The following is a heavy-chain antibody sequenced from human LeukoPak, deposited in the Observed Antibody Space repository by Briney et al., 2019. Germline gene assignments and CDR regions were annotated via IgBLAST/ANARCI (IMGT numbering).Heavy chain of an antibody. V-gene: IGHV1-69*02. CDR1: GGTFSSYT. J-gene: IGHJ5*02. CDR3: ARAEIVVVPGWFDP. CDR2: IIPILGIA. D-gene: IGHD2-2*01. Sequence: SVKVSCKASGGTFSSYTISWVRQAPGQGLEWMGRIIPILGIANYAQKFQGRVTITADKSTSTAYMELSSLRSEDTAVYYCARAEIVVVPGWFDPWGQGTLVTVSS.